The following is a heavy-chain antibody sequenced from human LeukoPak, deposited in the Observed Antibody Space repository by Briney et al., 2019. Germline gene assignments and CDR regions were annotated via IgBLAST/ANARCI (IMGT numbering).Heavy chain of an antibody. V-gene: IGHV1-2*02. J-gene: IGHJ4*02. CDR3: ASLMGAVAGTEIFDY. D-gene: IGHD6-19*01. CDR2: INPNSGGT. Sequence: EASVKVSCKASGYTFTGYYMHWARQAPGQGLEWMGWINPNSGGTNYAQKFQGRVTMTRDTSISTAYMELSRLRSDDTAVYYCASLMGAVAGTEIFDYWGQGTLVTVSS. CDR1: GYTFTGYY.